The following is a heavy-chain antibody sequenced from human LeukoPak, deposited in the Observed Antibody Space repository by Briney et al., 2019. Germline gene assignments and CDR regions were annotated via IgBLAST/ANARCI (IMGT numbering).Heavy chain of an antibody. CDR1: GVTFSSYG. Sequence: PGGSLRLSCAASGVTFSSYGMHWVRQAPGKGLEWVAVIWYDGSNKYYADSVKGRFTISRDNSKNTLYLQMNSLRAEDTAVYYCARGPLFRPFDYWGQGTLVTVSS. D-gene: IGHD3-9*01. CDR3: ARGPLFRPFDY. V-gene: IGHV3-33*01. CDR2: IWYDGSNK. J-gene: IGHJ4*02.